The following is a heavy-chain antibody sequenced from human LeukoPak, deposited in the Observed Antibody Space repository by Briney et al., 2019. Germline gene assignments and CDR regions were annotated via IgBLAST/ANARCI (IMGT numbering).Heavy chain of an antibody. Sequence: PSETLSLTCTVSGGSISSGGYYWSWIRQHPGKGLEWIGYIYYSGSTYYNPSLKSRVTISVDTSKNQFSLKLSSVTAADTAVYYCARLCPATGGDAFDIWGQGTMVTVSS. D-gene: IGHD3-10*01. CDR2: IYYSGST. V-gene: IGHV4-31*03. CDR3: ARLCPATGGDAFDI. J-gene: IGHJ3*02. CDR1: GGSISSGGYY.